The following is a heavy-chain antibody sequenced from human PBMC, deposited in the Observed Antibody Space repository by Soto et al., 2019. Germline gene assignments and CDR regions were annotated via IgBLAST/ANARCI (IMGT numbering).Heavy chain of an antibody. Sequence: GGSLRLSCVACGLTFSDSAMNWVRQAPGKGLEWVSGISGRTYYADSVKGRFTISRDNSKNTLYLQMKSLRAEATAVYSCAKGSGYKYGSRFDFWAQGTRVTVSS. D-gene: IGHD5-18*01. V-gene: IGHV3-23*01. J-gene: IGHJ4*02. CDR2: ISGRT. CDR1: GLTFSDSA. CDR3: AKGSGYKYGSRFDF.